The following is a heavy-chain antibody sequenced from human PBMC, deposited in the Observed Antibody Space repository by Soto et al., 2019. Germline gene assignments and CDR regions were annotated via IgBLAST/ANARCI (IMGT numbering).Heavy chain of an antibody. CDR2: IYYSGST. CDR1: GGSFSSGSYY. J-gene: IGHJ6*02. V-gene: IGHV4-61*01. CDR3: AREPRDYHGMDV. Sequence: PPETLSLTCPVSGGSFSSGSYYWRWIRQPPGKGLEWIGYIYYSGSTNYNPSLKSRVTISVDTSKNQFSLKLSSVTAADTAVYYCAREPRDYHGMDVWGQGTTVTVSS.